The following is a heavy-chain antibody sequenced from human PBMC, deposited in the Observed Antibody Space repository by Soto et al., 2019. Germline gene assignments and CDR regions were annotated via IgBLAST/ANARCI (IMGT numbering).Heavy chain of an antibody. J-gene: IGHJ6*01. Sequence: VQLLESGGGLVQPGGSLRLACTASGFTFNHYAMSWVRQAPGKGLEWVSAVSGRGGSTKYADSVKGRFIISRDNSNSRLYLQMDSLRGEDTAVYYCAKDSTVTTSLYFYYYGFGVWGQGTTVTVSS. CDR2: VSGRGGST. CDR3: AKDSTVTTSLYFYYYGFGV. CDR1: GFTFNHYA. D-gene: IGHD4-17*01. V-gene: IGHV3-23*01.